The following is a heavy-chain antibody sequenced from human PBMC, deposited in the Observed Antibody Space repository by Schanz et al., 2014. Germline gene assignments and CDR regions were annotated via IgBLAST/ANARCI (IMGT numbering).Heavy chain of an antibody. J-gene: IGHJ6*02. D-gene: IGHD6-13*01. CDR1: GFTFSNFA. CDR3: ARDRQQLVGRIGYYYGMDV. Sequence: QVKLVESGGGVVQPGRSLRLSCAASGFTFSNFAIHWVRQAPGKGLEWVAVISYDGSHKDYADSVKGRFTISRDNSKNTLYLQMNSLRAEDTAVYYCARDRQQLVGRIGYYYGMDVWGQGTTVTVSS. CDR2: ISYDGSHK. V-gene: IGHV3-30*04.